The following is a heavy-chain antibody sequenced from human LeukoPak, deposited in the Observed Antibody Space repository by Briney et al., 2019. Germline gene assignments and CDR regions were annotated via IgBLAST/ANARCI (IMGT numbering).Heavy chain of an antibody. J-gene: IGHJ4*02. V-gene: IGHV3-23*01. CDR1: GFXFSSYA. Sequence: GGSLRLSCAASGFXFSSYAISWVRQAPGKGREWVSAISGSGGSTYYADSVKGRFTISRDNSKNTVYLQVNSLRDEDTAVYYCARDLEAANTYYFDYWGQGTMVTVSS. CDR3: ARDLEAANTYYFDY. CDR2: ISGSGGST. D-gene: IGHD6-13*01.